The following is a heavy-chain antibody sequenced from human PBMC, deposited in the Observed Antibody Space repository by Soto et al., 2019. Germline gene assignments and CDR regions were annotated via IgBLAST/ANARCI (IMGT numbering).Heavy chain of an antibody. CDR3: ARGSSSAYWYFDL. D-gene: IGHD6-6*01. Sequence: GGSLRLSCAASGFTFSSYWMHWVRQAPGKGLVWVSRINSDGSSTSYADSVKGRFTISRDNAKNTLYLQMNSLRAEDTAVYYCARGSSSAYWYFDLWGRGTLVTVSS. CDR1: GFTFSSYW. V-gene: IGHV3-74*01. CDR2: INSDGSST. J-gene: IGHJ2*01.